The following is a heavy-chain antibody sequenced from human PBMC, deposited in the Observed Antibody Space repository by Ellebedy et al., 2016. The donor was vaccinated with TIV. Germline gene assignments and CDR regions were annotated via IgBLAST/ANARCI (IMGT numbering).Heavy chain of an antibody. V-gene: IGHV3-64*01. CDR3: ARGSSRRFDY. CDR1: GFTFSSYA. Sequence: GGSLRLSXAASGFTFSSYAMHWVRQAPGKGLEYVSAISSNGGSTYYANSVKGRFTISRDNSKNTLYLQMGSLRAEDMAVYYCARGSSRRFDYWGQGTLVTVSS. CDR2: ISSNGGST. D-gene: IGHD6-13*01. J-gene: IGHJ4*02.